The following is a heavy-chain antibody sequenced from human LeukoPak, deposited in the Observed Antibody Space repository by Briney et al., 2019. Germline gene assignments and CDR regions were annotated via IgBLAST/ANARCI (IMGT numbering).Heavy chain of an antibody. D-gene: IGHD4-17*01. Sequence: PGRSLRLSCAASGFTFDDYAMHWVRQAPGKGLEWVSGISWNSGSIGYADSVKGRFTISRDNAKNSLYLQMNSLRAEDTAVYYCAKAYGDYGMDYWGQGTLVTVSS. CDR1: GFTFDDYA. CDR2: ISWNSGSI. CDR3: AKAYGDYGMDY. V-gene: IGHV3-9*01. J-gene: IGHJ4*02.